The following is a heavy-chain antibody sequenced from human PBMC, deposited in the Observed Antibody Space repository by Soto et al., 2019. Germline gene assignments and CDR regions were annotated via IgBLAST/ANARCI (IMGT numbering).Heavy chain of an antibody. CDR2: ISYDGSNK. V-gene: IGHV3-30*03. CDR1: GFTFSSYG. D-gene: IGHD2-15*01. CDR3: QGGGGYCSGGSCYSVDY. Sequence: QVQLVESGGGVVQPGRSLRLSCAASGFTFSSYGMHWVRQAPGKGLEWVAVISYDGSNKYYADSVKGRFTISRDNSKKPVLLEMKSLGGEGTAVYYCQGGGGYCSGGSCYSVDYWGQGTLVTVSS. J-gene: IGHJ4*02.